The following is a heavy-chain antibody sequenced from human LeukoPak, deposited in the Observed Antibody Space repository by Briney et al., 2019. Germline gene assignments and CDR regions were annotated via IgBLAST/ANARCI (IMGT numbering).Heavy chain of an antibody. Sequence: ASVKVSCKASGYTFTSYYMHWVRQAPGQGLEWMGIINPSGGSTSYAQKFQGRVTMTRDTSTSTVYMELSSLRSEDTDVYYCARGAKTYYYGSGSYFFGYWGQGTLVTVSS. V-gene: IGHV1-46*01. CDR3: ARGAKTYYYGSGSYFFGY. CDR2: INPSGGST. J-gene: IGHJ4*02. CDR1: GYTFTSYY. D-gene: IGHD3-10*01.